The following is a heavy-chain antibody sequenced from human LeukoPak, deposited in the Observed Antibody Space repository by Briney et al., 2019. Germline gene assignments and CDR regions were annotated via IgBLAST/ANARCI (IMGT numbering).Heavy chain of an antibody. J-gene: IGHJ4*02. V-gene: IGHV2-5*02. CDR1: GFSLTTSGVG. CDR3: AHVMVAGAHIDY. CDR2: IYWDDDK. Sequence: SGPTLVNPTQTLTLTCTFSGFSLTTSGVGVGWIRQPPGEALEWLALIYWDDDKHYSPSLKSRLTITKDTSKNQVVLRMTNMDPVDTGTYTCAHVMVAGAHIDYWGQGIPVTVSS. D-gene: IGHD2-15*01.